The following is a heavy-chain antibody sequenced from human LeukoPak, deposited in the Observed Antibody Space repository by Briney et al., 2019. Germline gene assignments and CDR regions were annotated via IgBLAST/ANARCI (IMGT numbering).Heavy chain of an antibody. Sequence: GGSLRLSCAASGFTFSSYWMHWVRQAPGKGLVWVSAISGSGGSTYYADSVKGRFTISRDNSKNTLFLQMNSLRAEDTAVYFCARVGAYSSSWYGYWGRGTLVTVSS. D-gene: IGHD6-13*01. CDR1: GFTFSSYW. V-gene: IGHV3-23*01. J-gene: IGHJ4*02. CDR3: ARVGAYSSSWYGY. CDR2: ISGSGGST.